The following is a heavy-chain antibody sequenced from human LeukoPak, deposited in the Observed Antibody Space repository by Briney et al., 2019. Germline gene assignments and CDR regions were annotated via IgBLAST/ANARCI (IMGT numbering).Heavy chain of an antibody. Sequence: SQTLSLTCTVSGGSISSGDYYWSWIRQPPGKGLEWIGYIYYSGSTNNNPSLKSRVTISVDTSKNQFSLKLSSVTAADTAVYYCARSRDYYDSSGYYSWFDYWGQGTLVTVSS. J-gene: IGHJ4*02. CDR3: ARSRDYYDSSGYYSWFDY. V-gene: IGHV4-61*08. D-gene: IGHD3-22*01. CDR1: GGSISSGDYY. CDR2: IYYSGST.